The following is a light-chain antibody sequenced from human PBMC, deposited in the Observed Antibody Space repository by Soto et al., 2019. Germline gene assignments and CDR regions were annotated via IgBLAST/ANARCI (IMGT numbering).Light chain of an antibody. Sequence: DIQMTPSPLSLSASERDRVTFSCQASQDINNYLNWYQQKPGKAPKLLIYAASSLQSGVPSRFSGSGSGTDFTLTISSLQPEDFATYYCQQSYSTLWTFGQGTKVDIK. V-gene: IGKV1-39*01. J-gene: IGKJ1*01. CDR1: QDINNY. CDR2: AAS. CDR3: QQSYSTLWT.